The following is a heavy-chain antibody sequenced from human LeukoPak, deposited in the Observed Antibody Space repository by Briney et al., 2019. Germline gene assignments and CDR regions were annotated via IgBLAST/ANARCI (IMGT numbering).Heavy chain of an antibody. CDR2: INEDGSEK. J-gene: IGHJ4*02. D-gene: IGHD2-2*01. V-gene: IGHV3-7*01. CDR1: GLRFSALW. Sequence: GGSLRLSCVASGLRFSALWMNWVRQAPGKGLELVASINEDGSEKYYVDSVKGRFTISRDNPKKSLYLQLNSLRVDDTAVYFCARDSDAYDYWGQGTLVTVSS. CDR3: ARDSDAYDY.